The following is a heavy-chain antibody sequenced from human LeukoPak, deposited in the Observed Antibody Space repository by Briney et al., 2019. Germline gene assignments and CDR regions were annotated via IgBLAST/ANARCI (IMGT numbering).Heavy chain of an antibody. D-gene: IGHD3-22*01. J-gene: IGHJ5*02. V-gene: IGHV1-2*02. CDR3: AREVRYYETNGYAVPGPKWFDP. CDR2: IIPSIGVT. Sequence: ASVKVSCKASGYTFTGYYIHWVRQAPGQGLEWMGWIIPSIGVTNYAQKFQGRVTMTRDTSLSTAYMYLSRLRSDDTAVYYCAREVRYYETNGYAVPGPKWFDPWGQGTPVTVSS. CDR1: GYTFTGYY.